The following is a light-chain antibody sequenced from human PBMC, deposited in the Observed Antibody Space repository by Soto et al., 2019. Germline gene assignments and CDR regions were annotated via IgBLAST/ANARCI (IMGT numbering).Light chain of an antibody. J-gene: IGKJ4*01. CDR2: GAS. CDR1: QSVSSN. V-gene: IGKV3-15*01. Sequence: EIVMTQSPATLSVSTGERATLSCRASQSVSSNLAWYQQKSGQAPRLLIYGASTRATGIPARFSGSGSGTEFTLTISSLQSEDFAVYYCQQYNNWLTFGGGTKVEIK. CDR3: QQYNNWLT.